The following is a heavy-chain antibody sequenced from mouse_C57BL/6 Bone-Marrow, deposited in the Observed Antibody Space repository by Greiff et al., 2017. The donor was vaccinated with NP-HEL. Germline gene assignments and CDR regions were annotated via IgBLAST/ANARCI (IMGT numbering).Heavy chain of an antibody. V-gene: IGHV5-4*01. CDR3: ARDTWFAY. J-gene: IGHJ3*01. Sequence: EVKLMESGGGLVKPGGSLKLSCAASGFTFSSYAISWVRQTPEKRLEWVATISDGGSYTYYPDNVKGRFTISRDNAKNNLYLQMSHLKSEDTAMYYCARDTWFAYWGQGTLVTVSA. CDR1: GFTFSSYA. CDR2: ISDGGSYT.